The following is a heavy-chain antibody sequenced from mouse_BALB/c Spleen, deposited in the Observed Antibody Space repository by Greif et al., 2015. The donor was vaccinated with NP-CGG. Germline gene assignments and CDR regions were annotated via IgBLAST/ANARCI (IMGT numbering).Heavy chain of an antibody. Sequence: VQRVESGPELVKPGASVKISCKASGYTFTDYYINWVKQMPGQGLEWIGWIYPGSGNTKYNEKFKGKATLTVDTSSSTAYMQLSSLTSEDTAVYFCARRTGTEAMDYWVQGTSVTVSS. J-gene: IGHJ4*01. CDR1: GYTFTDYY. V-gene: IGHV1-84*02. CDR2: IYPGSGNT. CDR3: ARRTGTEAMDY. D-gene: IGHD4-1*01.